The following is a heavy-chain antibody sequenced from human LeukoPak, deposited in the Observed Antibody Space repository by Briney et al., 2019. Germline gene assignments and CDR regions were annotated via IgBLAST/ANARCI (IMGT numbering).Heavy chain of an antibody. CDR1: GFTFSSFW. Sequence: GGSLRLSCVASGFTFSSFWMQWVRQAPGKGLVCVSRINTDGSNTNYADSVRGRFTISRDSAKNTLYLQMNGLRAEDTAVYYCARIGTSLAAYWGQGTLVTVSS. V-gene: IGHV3-74*01. CDR2: INTDGSNT. CDR3: ARIGTSLAAY. J-gene: IGHJ4*02. D-gene: IGHD1-1*01.